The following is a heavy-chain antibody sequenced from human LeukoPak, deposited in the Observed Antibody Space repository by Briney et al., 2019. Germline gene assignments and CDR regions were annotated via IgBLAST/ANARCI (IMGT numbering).Heavy chain of an antibody. V-gene: IGHV3-23*01. D-gene: IGHD2-21*02. J-gene: IGHJ3*01. CDR2: ISGSGDDSSSGGTT. CDR1: GFRFSTYA. Sequence: GGSLRLSCVASGFRFSTYAMSWVRQSPGKGLEWVSGISGSGDDSSSGGTTHYEDSVRGCFTISRDNSKNTLHLEMNSLRVEDTALYYCAKDYTICAGDCSSPGDAFDLWGQGTMVTVSS. CDR3: AKDYTICAGDCSSPGDAFDL.